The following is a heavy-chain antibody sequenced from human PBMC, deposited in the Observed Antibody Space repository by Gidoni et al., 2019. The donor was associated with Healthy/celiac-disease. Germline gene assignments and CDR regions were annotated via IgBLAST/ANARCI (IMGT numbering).Heavy chain of an antibody. J-gene: IGHJ3*02. CDR3: ATIPRDDFWRSRADAFDI. CDR2: FDPEDGET. D-gene: IGHD3-3*01. V-gene: IGHV1-24*01. Sequence: QVPLVQSGAEVKKPGASVKFSVKVSGYTLTELSMHWVRQAPGKGLEWMGGFDPEDGETIYAQKFQGRVTMTEDTSTDTAYMELSSLRSEDTAVYYCATIPRDDFWRSRADAFDIWGQGTMVTVSS. CDR1: GYTLTELS.